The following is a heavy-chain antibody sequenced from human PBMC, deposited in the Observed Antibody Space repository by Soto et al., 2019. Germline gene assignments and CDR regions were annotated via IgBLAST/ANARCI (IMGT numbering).Heavy chain of an antibody. V-gene: IGHV3-74*01. J-gene: IGHJ2*01. CDR1: GFTFSSYW. D-gene: IGHD1-26*01. CDR3: ARGGSLNWYFDL. Sequence: EVQLVESGGGLVQPGGSLRLSCAASGFTFSSYWMHWVRQAPGKGLVWVSRINSDGSSTSYADSVKGRFTISRDNAKNTLYLEMNSLRAEDTAVYYCARGGSLNWYFDLWGRGTLVTVSS. CDR2: INSDGSST.